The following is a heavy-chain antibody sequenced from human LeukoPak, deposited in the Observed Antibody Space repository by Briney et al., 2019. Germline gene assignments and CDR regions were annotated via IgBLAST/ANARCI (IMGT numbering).Heavy chain of an antibody. CDR1: GYTFTSYY. CDR3: ARDYGSGSYYKGYYFDY. CDR2: INPSGGST. Sequence: GASVKVSCKASGYTFTSYYMHWVRQAPGHGLEWMGIINPSGGSTSYAQKFQGRVTMTRDTSTSTVYMELSSLRSEDTAVYYCARDYGSGSYYKGYYFDYWGQGTLVTVSS. V-gene: IGHV1-46*01. J-gene: IGHJ4*02. D-gene: IGHD3-10*01.